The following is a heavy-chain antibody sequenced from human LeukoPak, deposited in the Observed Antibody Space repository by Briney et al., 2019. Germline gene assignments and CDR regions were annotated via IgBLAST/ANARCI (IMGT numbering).Heavy chain of an antibody. Sequence: PGGSLRLSCAASGFTFSSYAMHWVRQAPGKGLEWVAVISYDGSNKYYADSVKGRFTISRDNSKNTLYLQMNSLGAEDTAVYYCARGAAHDYWGQGTLVTVSS. CDR3: ARGAAHDY. CDR1: GFTFSSYA. CDR2: ISYDGSNK. D-gene: IGHD6-25*01. J-gene: IGHJ4*02. V-gene: IGHV3-30*04.